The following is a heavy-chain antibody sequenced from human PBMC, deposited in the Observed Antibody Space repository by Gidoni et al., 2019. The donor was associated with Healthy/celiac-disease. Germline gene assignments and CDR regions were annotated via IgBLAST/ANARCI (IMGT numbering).Heavy chain of an antibody. CDR1: GFTFSSYG. Sequence: QVQLVESGAGVVQPGRSLRLSCAASGFTFSSYGMHWVRQAPGKGLEWVAIISYDGSNKYYADSVKGRFTISRENSKNTLYLQMNSLRAEDTAVYYCAKDQVLGDWGQGTLVTVSS. V-gene: IGHV3-30*18. J-gene: IGHJ4*02. CDR3: AKDQVLGD. CDR2: ISYDGSNK.